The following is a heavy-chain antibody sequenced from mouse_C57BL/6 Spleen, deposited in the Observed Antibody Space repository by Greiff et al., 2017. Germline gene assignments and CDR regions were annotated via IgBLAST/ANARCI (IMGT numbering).Heavy chain of an antibody. CDR3: ASGPSYFDY. J-gene: IGHJ2*01. V-gene: IGHV1-20*01. CDR2: INPYNGDT. Sequence: VQLQQSGPELVKPGDSVKISCKASGYSFTGYFMNWVMQSHGKSLEWIGRINPYNGDTFYNQKFKGKATLTVDKASSTAHMELRSLTSEVSAVYYCASGPSYFDYWGQGTTLTVSS. CDR1: GYSFTGYF.